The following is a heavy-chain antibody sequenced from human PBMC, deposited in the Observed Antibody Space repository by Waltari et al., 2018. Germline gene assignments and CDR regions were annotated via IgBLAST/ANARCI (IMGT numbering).Heavy chain of an antibody. D-gene: IGHD2-21*02. J-gene: IGHJ6*02. CDR3: ARGPWTAPREDYGMDV. CDR1: GFTVSSNY. CDR2: IYSGGST. V-gene: IGHV3-53*01. Sequence: EVQLVESGGGLIQPGGSLRLSCAASGFTVSSNYMSWVRQAPGKGLGWVSVIYSGGSTYYADSVKGRFTISRDNSKNTLYLQMNSLRAEDTAVYYCARGPWTAPREDYGMDVWGQGTTVTVSS.